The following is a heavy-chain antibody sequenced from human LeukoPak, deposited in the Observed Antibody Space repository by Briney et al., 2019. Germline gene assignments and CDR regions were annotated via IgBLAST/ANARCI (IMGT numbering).Heavy chain of an antibody. D-gene: IGHD1-26*01. V-gene: IGHV4-4*02. CDR2: IYHSGST. J-gene: IGHJ4*02. CDR1: GGSISTSNW. Sequence: PSGTLSLTCAVSGGSISTSNWWSWVRQPPGKGLEWIGEIYHSGSTNYNPSLKSRVTILVEKSKNQFSLKLNSVTAADTAVYYCARDDLRYSGSYIVWGQGTLVTVSS. CDR3: ARDDLRYSGSYIV.